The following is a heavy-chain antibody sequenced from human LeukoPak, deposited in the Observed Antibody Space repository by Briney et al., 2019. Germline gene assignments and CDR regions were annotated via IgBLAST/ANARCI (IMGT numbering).Heavy chain of an antibody. D-gene: IGHD3-22*01. V-gene: IGHV4-39*07. J-gene: IGHJ4*02. CDR2: IYYSGST. CDR3: ARGGTYYYDSSGYD. CDR1: GGSISSSSYY. Sequence: SETLSLTCTVSGGSISSSSYYWGWIRQPPGKGLEWIGSIYYSGSTYYNPSLKSRVTISVDTSKNQFSLKLSSVTAADTAVYYCARGGTYYYDSSGYDWGQGTLVTVSS.